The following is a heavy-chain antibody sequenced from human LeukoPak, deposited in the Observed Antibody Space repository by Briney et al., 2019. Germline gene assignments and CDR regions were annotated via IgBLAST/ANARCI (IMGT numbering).Heavy chain of an antibody. Sequence: PSETLSLTCDVSGASISSNNWWSWVRQPPGKGLEWIGEIFHGGNTNYNPSLKSRVTISVDKSNNQFSLKLSSVTAADTAVYYCAKGAFGVADSAFDYWGQGTLVTVSS. D-gene: IGHD3-3*01. J-gene: IGHJ4*02. V-gene: IGHV4-4*02. CDR1: GASISSNNW. CDR2: IFHGGNT. CDR3: AKGAFGVADSAFDY.